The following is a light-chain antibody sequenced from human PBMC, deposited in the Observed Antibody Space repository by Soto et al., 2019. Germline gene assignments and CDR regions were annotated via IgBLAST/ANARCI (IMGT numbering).Light chain of an antibody. CDR2: EVS. V-gene: IGLV2-8*01. Sequence: QSAPTQPPSASGSPGQSATISCTGTSSDVGGYNYVSWYQQYPGKAPKLMIYEVSKRPSGVPDRFSGSKSGNTASLTVSGLQAEDEADYYCSSYAGSSTWVFDGGTKLTVL. CDR3: SSYAGSSTWV. CDR1: SSDVGGYNY. J-gene: IGLJ2*01.